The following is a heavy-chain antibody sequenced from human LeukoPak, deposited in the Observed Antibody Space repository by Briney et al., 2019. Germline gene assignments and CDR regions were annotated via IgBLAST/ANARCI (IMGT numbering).Heavy chain of an antibody. D-gene: IGHD5-12*01. V-gene: IGHV4-34*01. CDR1: GGSFSGYY. Sequence: SETLSLTCAVYGGSFSGYYWSWIRQPPGKGLEWTGEINHSGSTNYNPSLKSRVTISVDTSKNQFSLKLSSVTAADTAVYYCARGRGYSGYDTTDYWGQGTLVTVSS. CDR2: INHSGST. J-gene: IGHJ4*02. CDR3: ARGRGYSGYDTTDY.